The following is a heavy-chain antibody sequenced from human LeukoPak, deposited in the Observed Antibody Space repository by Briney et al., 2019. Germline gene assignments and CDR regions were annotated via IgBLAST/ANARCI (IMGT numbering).Heavy chain of an antibody. Sequence: SGGSLRLSCAASGFTFSSYAMHWVRQAPGKGLEWVAVISYDGSNKYYADSVKGRFTISRDNSKNTLYLQMNSLRAEDTAVYYCARVPSSSWPYYFDYWGQGTLVTVSS. D-gene: IGHD6-13*01. J-gene: IGHJ4*02. CDR3: ARVPSSSWPYYFDY. V-gene: IGHV3-30-3*01. CDR2: ISYDGSNK. CDR1: GFTFSSYA.